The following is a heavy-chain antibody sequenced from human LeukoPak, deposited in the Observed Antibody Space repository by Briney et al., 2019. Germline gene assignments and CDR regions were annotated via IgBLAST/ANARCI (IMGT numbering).Heavy chain of an antibody. Sequence: PGGSLRLSCAASGFTFSSYGMHWVRQAPGKGLEWVAVIWYDGSNKYYADSVKGRFTISRDNSKNTLYLQMNSLRADDTAVYYCAKALVTTLINTYQIDFWGQGTLVTVSS. J-gene: IGHJ4*02. CDR1: GFTFSSYG. V-gene: IGHV3-33*06. D-gene: IGHD4-23*01. CDR2: IWYDGSNK. CDR3: AKALVTTLINTYQIDF.